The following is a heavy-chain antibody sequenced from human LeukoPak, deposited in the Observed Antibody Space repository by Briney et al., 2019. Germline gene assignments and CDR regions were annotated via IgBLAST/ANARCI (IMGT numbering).Heavy chain of an antibody. D-gene: IGHD4-23*01. CDR3: ARRWLDY. Sequence: ASVKVSCKASGYTFAKYAIHWVRQAPGQRLEWMGWINAGNGNTRYSQKFQGGVTITRDTSASTAYMELSSLRSEDTAVYYCARRWLDYWGQGTLVTVSS. CDR1: GYTFAKYA. CDR2: INAGNGNT. J-gene: IGHJ4*02. V-gene: IGHV1-3*01.